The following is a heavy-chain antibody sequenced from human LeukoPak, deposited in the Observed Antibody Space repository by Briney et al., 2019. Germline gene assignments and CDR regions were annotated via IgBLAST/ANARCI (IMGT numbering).Heavy chain of an antibody. V-gene: IGHV4-59*01. Sequence: SETLSLTCTVSGGSISSYYWSWIRQPPGRGLEWIGYIYYSGSTNYNPSLKSRVTISVDTSKNQFSLKLSSVTAADTAVYYCARVDAGSSPRLYFDYWGQGTLVTVSS. CDR2: IYYSGST. J-gene: IGHJ4*02. D-gene: IGHD6-13*01. CDR1: GGSISSYY. CDR3: ARVDAGSSPRLYFDY.